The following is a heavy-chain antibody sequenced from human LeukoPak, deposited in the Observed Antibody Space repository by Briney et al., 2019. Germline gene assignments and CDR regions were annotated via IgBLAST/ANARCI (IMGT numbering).Heavy chain of an antibody. V-gene: IGHV3-64*02. D-gene: IGHD6-19*01. CDR1: GFTFSTYG. CDR3: AKEDRSASFSYYFEY. Sequence: GGSLRLSCAASGFTFSTYGMHWVRQAPGKGLEYVSAITGGGETTFYADSVKGRFTISRDNSENTLYLQMGGLRAEDMAVYYCAKEDRSASFSYYFEYWGQGTLVTVSS. CDR2: ITGGGETT. J-gene: IGHJ4*02.